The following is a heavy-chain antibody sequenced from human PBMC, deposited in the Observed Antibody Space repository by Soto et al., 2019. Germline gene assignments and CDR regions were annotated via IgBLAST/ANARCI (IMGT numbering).Heavy chain of an antibody. CDR2: IIPIFGTS. Sequence: QVQLVQSGAEVKKPGSSVKVSCKASGGTFSSYAISWVRQAPGQGLEWMGGIIPIFGTSNYAQKFQGRVTITADESTSTAYMELSSLRSEDTAVYYCAGDWLKRDGYNGGAFDIWGQGTMVTVSS. D-gene: IGHD5-12*01. V-gene: IGHV1-69*01. CDR3: AGDWLKRDGYNGGAFDI. J-gene: IGHJ3*02. CDR1: GGTFSSYA.